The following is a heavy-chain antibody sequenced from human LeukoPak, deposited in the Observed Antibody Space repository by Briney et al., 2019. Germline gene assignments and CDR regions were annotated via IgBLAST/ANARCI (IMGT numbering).Heavy chain of an antibody. D-gene: IGHD5-12*01. CDR3: ARGRGYSGYGTDY. J-gene: IGHJ4*02. V-gene: IGHV4-34*01. CDR2: INHSGST. CDR1: GGSFSGYY. Sequence: PSETLSLTCAVYGGSFSGYYWSWIRQPPGKGLEWTGEINHSGSTNYNPSLKSRVTISVDTSKNQFSLKLSSVTAADTAVYYCARGRGYSGYGTDYWGQGTLVTVSS.